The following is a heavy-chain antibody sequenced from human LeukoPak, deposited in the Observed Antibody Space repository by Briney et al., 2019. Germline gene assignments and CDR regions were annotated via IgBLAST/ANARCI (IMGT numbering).Heavy chain of an antibody. J-gene: IGHJ4*02. V-gene: IGHV3-48*01. CDR2: ISGSSGTR. CDR1: GFTFSSYS. D-gene: IGHD6-19*01. Sequence: GGSLRLSCAASGFTFSSYSMNWVRQAPGKGLEWVSYISGSSGTRYYADSVKGRFTISRDNAKNSLYLQMNSLRAEDTPVYHCARAPYTSGWYRGDNDYWGQGTLVTVSS. CDR3: ARAPYTSGWYRGDNDY.